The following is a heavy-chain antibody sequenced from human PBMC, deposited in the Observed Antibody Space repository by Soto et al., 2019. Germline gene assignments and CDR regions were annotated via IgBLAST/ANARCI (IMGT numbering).Heavy chain of an antibody. D-gene: IGHD3-9*01. CDR1: GFTFNSYA. V-gene: IGHV3-23*01. CDR3: AKGSQYATLTAYHAFDY. CDR2: ISGGGGGT. Sequence: GGSLRLSCAVSGFTFNSYAMNWVRQAPGKGLEWVSSISGGGGGTYYADSLKGRLTISRDDSKSTLYLQMNSLRAEDTAVYYCAKGSQYATLTAYHAFDYWGQGTLVTVSS. J-gene: IGHJ4*02.